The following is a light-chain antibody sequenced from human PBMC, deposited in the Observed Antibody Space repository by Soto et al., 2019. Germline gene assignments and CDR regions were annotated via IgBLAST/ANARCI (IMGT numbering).Light chain of an antibody. CDR1: QSVSSN. V-gene: IGKV3-15*01. Sequence: EIVMTQSPATLSVSPGERATLSCRASQSVSSNLVWYQQKAGQAPRLLIYGGSTRATGIPARFSGSGSGTEFTLTISSLQSEDFAVYYCQQYNNWWTFGQGTEVEIK. J-gene: IGKJ1*01. CDR2: GGS. CDR3: QQYNNWWT.